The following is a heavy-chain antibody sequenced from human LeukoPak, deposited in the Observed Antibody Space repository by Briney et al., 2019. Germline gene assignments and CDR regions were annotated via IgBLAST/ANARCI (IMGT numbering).Heavy chain of an antibody. D-gene: IGHD3-22*01. CDR1: GFTFSSYS. CDR2: IKQDGSEK. CDR3: ASLYGVYYYDSNGYYPPPDY. Sequence: GGSLRLSCAASGFTFSSYSMNWVRQAPGKGLEWVANIKQDGSEKYYVDSVKGRFTISRDNAKNSLYLQMNSLRAEDTAVYYCASLYGVYYYDSNGYYPPPDYWGQGALVTVSS. J-gene: IGHJ4*02. V-gene: IGHV3-7*01.